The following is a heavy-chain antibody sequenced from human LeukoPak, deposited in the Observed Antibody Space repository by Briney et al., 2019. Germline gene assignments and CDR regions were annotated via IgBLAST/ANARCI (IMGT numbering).Heavy chain of an antibody. CDR3: AREPLIYDILTGYYLGYYFDY. J-gene: IGHJ4*02. CDR2: ISSSSSYI. Sequence: GGSLRLSCAASGFTFSSYSMNWVRHAPGKGLEWVSSISSSSSYIYYADSVKGRFTISRDNAKNSLYLQMNSLRAEDTAVYYCAREPLIYDILTGYYLGYYFDYWGQGTLVTVSS. CDR1: GFTFSSYS. D-gene: IGHD3-9*01. V-gene: IGHV3-21*01.